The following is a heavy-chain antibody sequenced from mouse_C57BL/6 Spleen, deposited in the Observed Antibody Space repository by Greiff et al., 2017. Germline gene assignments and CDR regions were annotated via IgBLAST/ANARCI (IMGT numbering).Heavy chain of an antibody. V-gene: IGHV1-42*01. Sequence: VQLQQSGPELVKPGASVKISCKASGYSFTGYYMNWVKQSPEKSLEWIGEINPSTGGTTYNQKFKAKATLTVDKSSSTAYMQLKSLTSEDSAVYYCARNDGYYSYYAMDYWGQGTSVTVSS. D-gene: IGHD2-3*01. CDR3: ARNDGYYSYYAMDY. CDR1: GYSFTGYY. J-gene: IGHJ4*01. CDR2: INPSTGGT.